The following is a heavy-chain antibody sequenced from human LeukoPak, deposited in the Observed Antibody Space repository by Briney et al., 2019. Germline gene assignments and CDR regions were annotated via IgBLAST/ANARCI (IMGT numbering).Heavy chain of an antibody. J-gene: IGHJ5*02. V-gene: IGHV4-4*07. CDR2: IYTSGST. CDR1: GGSISSYY. D-gene: IGHD2-2*01. CDR3: ARDRGIVVVPAAIFWFDP. Sequence: SETLSLTCTVSGGSISSYYWSWIRQPAGKGLEWIGRIYTSGSTNYNPSLKSRVTMSVDTSKNQFSLKLSSVTAADTAVYYCARDRGIVVVPAAIFWFDPWGQGTLVTVPS.